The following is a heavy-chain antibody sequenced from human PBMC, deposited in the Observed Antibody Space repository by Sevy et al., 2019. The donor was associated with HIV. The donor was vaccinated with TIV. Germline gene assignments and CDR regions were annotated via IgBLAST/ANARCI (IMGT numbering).Heavy chain of an antibody. CDR2: INHSGCT. D-gene: IGHD4-4*01. J-gene: IGHJ4*02. CDR1: GGSFSGYY. V-gene: IGHV4-34*01. CDR3: ARAMTTVTIPRPYYFDY. Sequence: SETLSLTCAVYGGSFSGYYWSWIRQPPGKGLEWIGEINHSGCTNYNPSLKSRVTISVDTSKNQFSLKLSSVTAADTAVYYCARAMTTVTIPRPYYFDYWGQGTLVTVSS.